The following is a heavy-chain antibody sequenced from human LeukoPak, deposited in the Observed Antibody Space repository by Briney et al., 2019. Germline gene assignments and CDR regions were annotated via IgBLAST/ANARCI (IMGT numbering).Heavy chain of an antibody. Sequence: GPSVKVSCKASGYTFTTYDINWVRQATGQGLEWMGWMNPNSGYTGYAQRFQGRVTITRDTSISTAYMELSSLRSEDTAVYYCARVAGSIDYWGQGTLVTVSS. CDR1: GYTFTTYD. J-gene: IGHJ4*02. V-gene: IGHV1-8*03. D-gene: IGHD6-19*01. CDR3: ARVAGSIDY. CDR2: MNPNSGYT.